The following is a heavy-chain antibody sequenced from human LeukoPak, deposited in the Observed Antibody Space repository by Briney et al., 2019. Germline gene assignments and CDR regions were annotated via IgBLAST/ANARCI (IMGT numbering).Heavy chain of an antibody. Sequence: SETLSLTCTVSGYSISSGYYWGWIRQPPGKGLEWIGSIYHSVSPYYNPSLKSRVTMSLDTSKNQFSLKLSSVTAADTAVYYCARDRRYFDWLSLWGQGTLVTVSS. CDR1: GYSISSGYY. J-gene: IGHJ5*02. V-gene: IGHV4-38-2*02. CDR2: IYHSVSP. D-gene: IGHD3-9*01. CDR3: ARDRRYFDWLSL.